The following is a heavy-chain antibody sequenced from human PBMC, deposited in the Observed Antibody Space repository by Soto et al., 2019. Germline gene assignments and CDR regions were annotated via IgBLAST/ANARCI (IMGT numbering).Heavy chain of an antibody. CDR2: ISADTGDT. CDR1: GYTFTNYD. V-gene: IGHV1-18*01. D-gene: IGHD6-13*01. CDR3: ARSKYTTTWSGGLDY. J-gene: IGHJ4*02. Sequence: ASVKVSCTASGYTFTNYDINWVRQAPGQGLEWMGWISADTGDTNYAQKLQGRVTMATDTSTSTAYMQLRTLRSDDTAVYYCARSKYTTTWSGGLDYWGQGTLVTVSS.